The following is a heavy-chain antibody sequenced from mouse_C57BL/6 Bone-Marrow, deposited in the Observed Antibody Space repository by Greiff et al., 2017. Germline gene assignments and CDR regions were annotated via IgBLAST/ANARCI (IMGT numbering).Heavy chain of an antibody. V-gene: IGHV1-69*01. D-gene: IGHD2-12*01. CDR2: IDPSDSYT. CDR3: ARGILLYPIDY. CDR1: GYTFTSYW. J-gene: IGHJ2*01. Sequence: QVQLQQPGAELVMPGASVKLSCKASGYTFTSYWMHWVKQRPGQGLEWIGEIDPSDSYTNYNQKFKGKSTLTVDKSSSTAYMQLSSLTSEDSAVYYCARGILLYPIDYWGQGTTLTVSS.